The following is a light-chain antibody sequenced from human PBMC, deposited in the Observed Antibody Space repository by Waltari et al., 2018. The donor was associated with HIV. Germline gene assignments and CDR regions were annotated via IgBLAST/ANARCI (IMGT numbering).Light chain of an antibody. Sequence: SYELTQPLSVSVALGQTAKLTRGGTSIGTNDGHWYRQKPGQAPELVIFNDSKRPSGIPGRFLGSKSTNTATLTITGAQVGDEADYYCQVWVNSVVFGGGTMLTVL. CDR2: NDS. CDR1: SIGTND. V-gene: IGLV3-9*01. J-gene: IGLJ3*02. CDR3: QVWVNSVV.